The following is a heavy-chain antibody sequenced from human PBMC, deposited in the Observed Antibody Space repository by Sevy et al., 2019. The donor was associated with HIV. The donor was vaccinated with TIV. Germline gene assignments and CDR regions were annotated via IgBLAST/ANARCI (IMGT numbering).Heavy chain of an antibody. CDR1: GFTFSIYA. CDR3: AKDLTLGDVGGDFDY. Sequence: GESLKISCAASGFTFSIYAMSWARQAPGKGLEWVSGISGSGGGTYDADSVKGRFTISRDNSKNSLYLLMHSLRAEDAAVYYCAKDLTLGDVGGDFDYWGEGTLVAVSS. J-gene: IGHJ4*02. CDR2: ISGSGGGT. V-gene: IGHV3-23*01. D-gene: IGHD3-16*01.